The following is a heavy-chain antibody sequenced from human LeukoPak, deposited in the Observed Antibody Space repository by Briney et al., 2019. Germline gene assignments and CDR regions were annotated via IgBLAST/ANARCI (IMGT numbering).Heavy chain of an antibody. CDR2: IWYDGSKK. CDR1: GFTFSSYA. V-gene: IGHV3-33*08. Sequence: GGSLRLSCSASGFTFSSYAMHWVRQAPGKGLEWVTLIWYDGSKKYYADSVKGRFTISRDNSANTLYLQMDSLRAEDTAVYYCAREGVGSTMDWGQGTLVTVSS. J-gene: IGHJ4*02. CDR3: AREGVGSTMD. D-gene: IGHD1-26*01.